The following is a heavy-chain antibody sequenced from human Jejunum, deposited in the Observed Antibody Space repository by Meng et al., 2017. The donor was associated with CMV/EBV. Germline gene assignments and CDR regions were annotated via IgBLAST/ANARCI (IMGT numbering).Heavy chain of an antibody. Sequence: SGVRFSDYGFHWVRQSPGKGLEWVADIWSDGRATYYADSVSGRFTISRDDSRSTLYLQTNSLRAEDTAVYYCARDLAVGRIWFDPWGQGTLVTVSS. CDR2: IWSDGRAT. CDR1: GVRFSDYG. CDR3: ARDLAVGRIWFDP. J-gene: IGHJ5*02. D-gene: IGHD6-19*01. V-gene: IGHV3-33*01.